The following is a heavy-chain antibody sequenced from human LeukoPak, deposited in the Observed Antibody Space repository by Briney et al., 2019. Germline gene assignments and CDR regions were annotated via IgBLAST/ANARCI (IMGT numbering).Heavy chain of an antibody. CDR3: AKGYYDFWSDYYYGMDV. CDR1: GFTFSSYA. D-gene: IGHD3-3*01. CDR2: ISGSGGST. V-gene: IGHV3-23*01. J-gene: IGHJ6*02. Sequence: GGSLRLSCAASGFTFSSYAMSWVRQAPGKGLEWVSAISGSGGSTYYADSVKGRFTISRDNSKNTLYLQMNSLRAEDTAVYYCAKGYYDFWSDYYYGMDVWGQGTTVTVSS.